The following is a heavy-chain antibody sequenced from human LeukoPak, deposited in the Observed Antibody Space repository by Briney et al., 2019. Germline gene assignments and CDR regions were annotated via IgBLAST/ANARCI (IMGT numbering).Heavy chain of an antibody. CDR1: GYTFTSYD. CDR3: ARDSYYYYMDV. CDR2: MNPNSGNT. Sequence: ASVKVSCTASGYTFTSYDINWVRQATGQGLEWMGWMNPNSGNTGYAQKFQGRVTITRNTSISTAYMELSSLRSEDTAVYYCARDSYYYYMDVWGKGTTVTVSS. V-gene: IGHV1-8*03. J-gene: IGHJ6*03.